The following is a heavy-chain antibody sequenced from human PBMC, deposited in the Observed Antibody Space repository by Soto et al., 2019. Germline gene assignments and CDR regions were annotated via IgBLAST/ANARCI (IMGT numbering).Heavy chain of an antibody. D-gene: IGHD1-26*01. CDR2: IWYDGTIK. CDR3: ARGMRRWELLGH. Sequence: QVQLVESGGGVVQPGKSLRLSCAASGFTFTNHAMHWVRQAPGKGLEWVAAIWYDGTIKYYADSVKGRLTISRDNSKNTLYLQMNILRAEDTAIYYCARGMRRWELLGHWGQGTPVTVSS. CDR1: GFTFTNHA. V-gene: IGHV3-33*01. J-gene: IGHJ4*02.